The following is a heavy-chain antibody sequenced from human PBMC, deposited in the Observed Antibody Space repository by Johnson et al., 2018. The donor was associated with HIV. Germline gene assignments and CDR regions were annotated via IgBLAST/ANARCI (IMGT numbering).Heavy chain of an antibody. CDR3: AKGATRYKTSGSNSDGAFDI. V-gene: IGHV3-7*01. CDR1: GFTFSNYW. CDR2: IKQDGSEK. D-gene: IGHD1-26*01. Sequence: VQLVESGGGLVQPGGSLRLSCAASGFTFSNYWMSWVRQAPGKGLEWVANIKQDGSEKYYVDSVKGRFTISRDKAKHSLYLQMNSLRGEDTAVYYCAKGATRYKTSGSNSDGAFDIWGQGTMVTVSS. J-gene: IGHJ3*02.